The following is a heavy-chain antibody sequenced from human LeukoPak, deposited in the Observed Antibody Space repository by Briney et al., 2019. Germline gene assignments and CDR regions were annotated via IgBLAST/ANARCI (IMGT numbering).Heavy chain of an antibody. D-gene: IGHD3-3*01. Sequence: ASVKVSCKASGYTFTGYYMHWVRQAPGQGLEWMGWMHPNSGGTNYAQKFQGRVTMTRDTSISTAYMDLSSLRPDDTAVYYCARHTTIFGVAIIDIWGQGTMVTVSS. CDR1: GYTFTGYY. V-gene: IGHV1-2*02. CDR3: ARHTTIFGVAIIDI. J-gene: IGHJ3*02. CDR2: MHPNSGGT.